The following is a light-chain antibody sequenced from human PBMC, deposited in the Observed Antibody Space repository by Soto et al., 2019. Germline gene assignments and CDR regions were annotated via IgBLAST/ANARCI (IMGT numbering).Light chain of an antibody. J-gene: IGLJ2*01. V-gene: IGLV2-23*01. CDR1: SSDVGSYNL. CDR2: EGS. CDR3: CSYAGSSTVV. Sequence: QSALTQPASVSGSPGQSITISCTGTSSDVGSYNLVSWYQQHTGKAPKLMIYEGSKRPSGVPNRFSGSKSGNTASLAISGFQAEYEADYYCCSYAGSSTVVFGGGTKVTVL.